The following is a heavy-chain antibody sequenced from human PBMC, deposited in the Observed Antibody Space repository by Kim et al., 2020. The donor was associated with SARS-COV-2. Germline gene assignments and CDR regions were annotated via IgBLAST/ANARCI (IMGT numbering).Heavy chain of an antibody. CDR1: GFTFSTYA. V-gene: IGHV3-23*01. D-gene: IGHD2-15*01. Sequence: GGSLRLSCAASGFTFSTYAMTWVRQAPGKGLEWVSSISASGNSTYDAESVKGRFTVSRDKSRNTRYRQMNILRTDDTALYYCARGPHCGGGTCYSVGAFDVWGQGKVVTVSS. J-gene: IGHJ3*01. CDR3: ARGPHCGGGTCYSVGAFDV. CDR2: ISASGNST.